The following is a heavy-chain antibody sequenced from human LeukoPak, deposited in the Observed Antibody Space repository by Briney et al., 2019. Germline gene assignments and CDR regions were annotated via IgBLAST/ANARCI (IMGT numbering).Heavy chain of an antibody. CDR2: IYYSGST. CDR1: GGSVSSGSYY. J-gene: IGHJ4*02. CDR3: ARGWADVLESIRNFDY. V-gene: IGHV4-61*01. Sequence: SETLSLTCTVSGGSVSSGSYYWSWIRQPPGKGLEWIGYIYYSGSTNYNPSLKSRVTISVDTSKNQFSLKLSSVTAADTAVYYCARGWADVLESIRNFDYWGQGTLVTVSS. D-gene: IGHD3-3*01.